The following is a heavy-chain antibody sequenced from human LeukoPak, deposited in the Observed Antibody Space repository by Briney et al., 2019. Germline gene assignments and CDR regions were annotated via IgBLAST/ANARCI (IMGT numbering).Heavy chain of an antibody. D-gene: IGHD5-12*01. V-gene: IGHV4-39*01. Sequence: SETLSLTCTVSGGSISSSSSYWGWFRQPPGKGLEWIGSIYSSGSTYYNPSLKSRVTKSVDTSRNQFSLKLSSVTAADTAVYYCARLMESGYDWGYFDYWGQGTLVTVSS. CDR3: ARLMESGYDWGYFDY. J-gene: IGHJ4*02. CDR2: IYSSGST. CDR1: GGSISSSSSY.